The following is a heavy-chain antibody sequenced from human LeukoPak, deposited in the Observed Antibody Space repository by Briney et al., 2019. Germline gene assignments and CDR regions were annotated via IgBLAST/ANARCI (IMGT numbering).Heavy chain of an antibody. CDR1: GLSVSNIY. D-gene: IGHD3/OR15-3a*01. CDR3: ARSGLTGRGNGLDV. CDR2: FLSGGST. V-gene: IGHV3-53*01. Sequence: GGSLRLSCAVSGLSVSNIYITWVRQAPGKGLEWVSVFLSGGSTHYADSVKARFSMSRDDPRNIVYLQLNSLRADDTAVYYCARSGLTGRGNGLDVWGQGTTVTVSS. J-gene: IGHJ6*02.